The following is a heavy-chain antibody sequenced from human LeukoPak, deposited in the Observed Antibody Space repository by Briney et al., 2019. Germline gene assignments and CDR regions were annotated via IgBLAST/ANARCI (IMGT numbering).Heavy chain of an antibody. CDR1: GYTFTSYY. V-gene: IGHV1-46*01. CDR3: ARDGGPTYYYDSSGYSNWFDP. D-gene: IGHD3-22*01. J-gene: IGHJ5*02. CDR2: INPSGGST. Sequence: ASVKVSCKASGYTFTSYYMHWVRQAPGQGLEWMGIINPSGGSTSYAQKFQGRVTMTRDTSTSTVYMELSSLRSEDTAVYYCARDGGPTYYYDSSGYSNWFDPWGQGTLVTVSS.